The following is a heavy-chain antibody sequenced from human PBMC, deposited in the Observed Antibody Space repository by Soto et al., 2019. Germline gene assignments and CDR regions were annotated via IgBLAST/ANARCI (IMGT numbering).Heavy chain of an antibody. Sequence: QVKLVQSGAEVKKPGASVKVSCKASGYTFTTYDINWVRQAAGQGLEWMGWMDPNSGATGFAQKFQGRVTMTRNTFISTAYMQLSSLRSEDTSVYYCAIVLKRDPYGYSWGQGTLVTVSS. CDR1: GYTFTTYD. CDR2: MDPNSGAT. J-gene: IGHJ4*02. D-gene: IGHD5-18*01. CDR3: AIVLKRDPYGYS. V-gene: IGHV1-8*01.